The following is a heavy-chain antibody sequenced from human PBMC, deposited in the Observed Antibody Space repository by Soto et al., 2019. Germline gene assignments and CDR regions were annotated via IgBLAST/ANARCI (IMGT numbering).Heavy chain of an antibody. V-gene: IGHV4-61*01. CDR3: ARDPSAYYFDY. CDR1: GGSVSSGNYY. CDR2: RYYSGGT. J-gene: IGHJ4*02. Sequence: SETLSLTCTVSGGSVSSGNYYWSWIRQPPGKGLEWIGYRYYSGGTIYNPSLKSRVTISVDTSKNQFSLKLSSVTAADTAVYYCARDPSAYYFDYWGQGTQVTVSS.